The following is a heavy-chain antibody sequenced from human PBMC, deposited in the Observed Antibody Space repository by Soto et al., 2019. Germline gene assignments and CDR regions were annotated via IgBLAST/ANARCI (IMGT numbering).Heavy chain of an antibody. Sequence: GGSLRLSCAASGFTFSSYEMNWVRQAPGKGLEWVSYISSSGSTIYYADSVKGRFTISRDNAKNSLYLQMNSLRAEDTAVYYCARGEWEGYVWGSSRYHQNYYYYGMDVWGQGAMVTVSS. CDR1: GFTFSSYE. D-gene: IGHD3-16*02. V-gene: IGHV3-48*03. CDR2: ISSSGSTI. CDR3: ARGEWEGYVWGSSRYHQNYYYYGMDV. J-gene: IGHJ6*02.